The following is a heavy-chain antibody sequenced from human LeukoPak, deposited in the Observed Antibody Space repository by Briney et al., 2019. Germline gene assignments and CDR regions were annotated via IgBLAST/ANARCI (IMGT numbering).Heavy chain of an antibody. CDR1: GYTFSSYG. V-gene: IGHV3-33*01. J-gene: IGHJ4*02. Sequence: GGYLRLSCVASGYTFSSYGMHWVRQAPGKGLQWVAVIWYDESKKYYTDYVKGRFTISRDVSKNTLYLQMNSLRAEDTAMYYCARDGGIGLDYWGQGTLVTVSS. CDR3: ARDGGIGLDY. D-gene: IGHD2-21*01. CDR2: IWYDESKK.